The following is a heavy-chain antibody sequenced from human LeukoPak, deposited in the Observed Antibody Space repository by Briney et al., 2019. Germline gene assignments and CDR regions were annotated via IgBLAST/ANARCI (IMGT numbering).Heavy chain of an antibody. CDR2: INPSGGST. CDR1: GYTFTSYY. D-gene: IGHD3-3*01. Sequence: SVKVSCKASGYTFTSYYMHWVRQAPGQGLEWMGIINPSGGSTSYAQKFQGRVTMTRDTSTSTVYMELSSLRSEDTAVYYCARGSSPLRFLEWLPNYWGQGTLVTVSS. V-gene: IGHV1-46*01. J-gene: IGHJ4*02. CDR3: ARGSSPLRFLEWLPNY.